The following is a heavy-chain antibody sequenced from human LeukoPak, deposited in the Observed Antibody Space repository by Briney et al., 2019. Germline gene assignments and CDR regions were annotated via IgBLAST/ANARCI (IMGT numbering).Heavy chain of an antibody. V-gene: IGHV3-23*01. D-gene: IGHD2-2*01. J-gene: IGHJ6*03. CDR2: ISGSGGST. CDR1: GFTFSSYA. CDR3: AKDNVVPAASYYYYMDV. Sequence: GGSLRLSCAASGFTFSSYAMSWVRQAPGKGLEWVSAISGSGGSTYYADSVKGRFTISRDNSKNTLYLQMNSLRAEDTAVYYCAKDNVVPAASYYYYMDVWGKGTTVTVAS.